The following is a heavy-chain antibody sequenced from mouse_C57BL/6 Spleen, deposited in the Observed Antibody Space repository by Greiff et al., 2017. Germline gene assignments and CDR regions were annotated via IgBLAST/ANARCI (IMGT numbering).Heavy chain of an antibody. V-gene: IGHV5-16*01. CDR1: GFTFSDYY. Sequence: EVKVVESEGGLVQPGSSMKLSCTASGFTFSDYYMAWVRQVPEKGLEWVANINYDGSSTYYLDSLKSRFIISRDNAKNILYLQMSSLKSEDTATYYCARDEGHYYGSNWYFDVWGTGTTVTVSS. D-gene: IGHD1-1*01. CDR2: INYDGSST. CDR3: ARDEGHYYGSNWYFDV. J-gene: IGHJ1*03.